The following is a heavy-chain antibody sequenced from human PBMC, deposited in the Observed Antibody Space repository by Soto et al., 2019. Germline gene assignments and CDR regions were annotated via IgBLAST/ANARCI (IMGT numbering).Heavy chain of an antibody. V-gene: IGHV1-3*01. D-gene: IGHD4-17*01. J-gene: IGHJ4*02. CDR3: ARERGSTASFDY. CDR1: GYAFSRYA. Sequence: QVQLVQSGAEVKKPGAPVKVSCKASGYAFSRYAINWIRQAPGQGLEWLGWINAGSGGTKYSQNFQGRVTITRDTAASTVYLDLSSLRSDDTAVYYCARERGSTASFDYWGQGTLVTVSS. CDR2: INAGSGGT.